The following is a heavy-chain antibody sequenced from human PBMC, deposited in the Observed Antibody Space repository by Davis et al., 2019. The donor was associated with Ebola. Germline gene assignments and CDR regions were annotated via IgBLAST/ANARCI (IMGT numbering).Heavy chain of an antibody. CDR1: GFTFSSYG. V-gene: IGHV3-33*05. Sequence: GGSLRLSCAASGFTFSSYGMHWVRQAPGKGLEWVAVISYDGSNKYYADSVKGRFTISRDNSKNTLYLQMNSLRAEDTAVYYCARGEYSSGWYYFDYWGQGTLVTVSS. D-gene: IGHD6-19*01. J-gene: IGHJ4*02. CDR2: ISYDGSNK. CDR3: ARGEYSSGWYYFDY.